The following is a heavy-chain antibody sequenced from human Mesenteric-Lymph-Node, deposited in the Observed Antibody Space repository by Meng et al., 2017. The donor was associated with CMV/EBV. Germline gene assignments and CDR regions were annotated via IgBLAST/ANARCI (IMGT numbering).Heavy chain of an antibody. CDR2: INPNSGGT. CDR3: ARGILRDIVVVPAAMWSWFDP. D-gene: IGHD2-2*01. CDR1: TGYY. V-gene: IGHV1-2*02. J-gene: IGHJ5*02. Sequence: TGYYMHWVRQAPGQGLEWMGWINPNSGGTNYAQKFQGRVTMTRDTSISTAYMELSRLRSDDTAVYYCARGILRDIVVVPAAMWSWFDPWGQGTLVTVSS.